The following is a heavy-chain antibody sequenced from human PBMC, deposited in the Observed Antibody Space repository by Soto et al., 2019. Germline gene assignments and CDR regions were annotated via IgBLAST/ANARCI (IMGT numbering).Heavy chain of an antibody. V-gene: IGHV3-15*01. J-gene: IGHJ4*02. CDR3: TTHPVIVVVSRHFDY. CDR1: EFRFSNAW. Sequence: EVQLVESGGGLVKPGGSISRSCAASEFRFSNAWLSWVRQPRGKGMEWVGGIKSKTDGGTRDYAAPVKGRFTIPRNDAKNTLYLQMNSLKTEDTAVYYCTTHPVIVVVSRHFDYWGQGTLVTVSS. CDR2: IKSKTDGGTR. D-gene: IGHD3-22*01.